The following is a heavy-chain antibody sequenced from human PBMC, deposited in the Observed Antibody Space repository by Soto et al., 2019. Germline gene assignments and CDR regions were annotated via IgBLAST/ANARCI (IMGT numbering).Heavy chain of an antibody. V-gene: IGHV3-23*01. D-gene: IGHD2-2*01. CDR3: ANLGNLGYCSSTSCPFDY. J-gene: IGHJ4*02. CDR2: ISGSGGST. CDR1: GFTFSSYA. Sequence: PGGSLRLSCAASGFTFSSYAMSWVRQAPGKGLEWVSAISGSGGSTYYADSVKGRFTISRDNSKNTLYLQMNSLRAEDTAVYYCANLGNLGYCSSTSCPFDYWGQGTLVTVSS.